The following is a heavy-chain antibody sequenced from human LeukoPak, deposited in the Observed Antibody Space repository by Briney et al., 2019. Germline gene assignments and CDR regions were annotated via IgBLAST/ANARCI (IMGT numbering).Heavy chain of an antibody. CDR2: IYYSGST. CDR3: AGSSRIAAAGWE. J-gene: IGHJ4*02. V-gene: IGHV4-31*03. Sequence: SETLSLTCTVSGGSISSGGYYWSWIRQHPGKGLEWIGYIYYSGSTYYNPSLKSRVTISVGTSKNQFSLKLSSVTAADTAVYYCAGSSRIAAAGWEWGQGTLVTVSS. D-gene: IGHD6-13*01. CDR1: GGSISSGGYY.